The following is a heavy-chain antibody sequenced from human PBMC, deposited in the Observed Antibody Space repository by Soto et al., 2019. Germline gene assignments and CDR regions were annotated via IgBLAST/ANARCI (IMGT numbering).Heavy chain of an antibody. V-gene: IGHV3-30*19. Sequence: PGESLKISCKGSGYSFTSYWISWVRQAPGKGLEWVALISHDGINKYYADSVRGRFTISRDSSTNTLYLQMNSLRAADTAVYYCGRCTSTSCHLGSDYWGQGTLVTVSS. J-gene: IGHJ4*02. CDR1: GYSFTSYW. D-gene: IGHD2-2*01. CDR2: ISHDGINK. CDR3: GRCTSTSCHLGSDY.